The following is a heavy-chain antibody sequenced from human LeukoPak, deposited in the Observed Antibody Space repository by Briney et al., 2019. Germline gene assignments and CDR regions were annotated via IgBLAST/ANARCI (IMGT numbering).Heavy chain of an antibody. V-gene: IGHV3-53*01. Sequence: GGSLRLSCAASGITVSNNYMSWVRQAPGKGLDWVSVMYVGGRTFYADSVQGRFTISRDNSKNTLYLQMNSLRVEDTAVYYFAREVHLGKYFDLWGRGTQVTVCS. J-gene: IGHJ2*01. CDR3: AREVHLGKYFDL. CDR2: MYVGGRT. CDR1: GITVSNNY. D-gene: IGHD3-16*01.